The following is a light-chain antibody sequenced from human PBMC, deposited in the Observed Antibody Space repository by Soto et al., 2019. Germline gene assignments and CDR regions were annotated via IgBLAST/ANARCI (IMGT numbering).Light chain of an antibody. CDR1: QSVSSY. CDR3: QQRSNWQIT. CDR2: DAS. Sequence: EIVLTQSPGTLSLSPGERATLSFRASQSVSSYLAWYQQKPGQAPRLLIYDASNRATGIPARFSGSGSGTDFTLTISSLEPEDFAVYYCQQRSNWQITFGGGTKVDIK. V-gene: IGKV3-11*01. J-gene: IGKJ4*01.